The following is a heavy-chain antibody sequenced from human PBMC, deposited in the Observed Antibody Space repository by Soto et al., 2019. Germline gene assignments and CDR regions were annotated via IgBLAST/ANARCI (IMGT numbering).Heavy chain of an antibody. CDR1: GYSVTNKA. Sequence: SVKVSCKDSGYSVTNKAVTWVRQAPAQGLMWMRWFSTYTGDSNYDQKFQGRVTMTSDTSTNPAYLSLRSLRSDDTAVYSCARVLESYQARSCGAGFDLWGQGTLVTVSS. J-gene: IGHJ5*02. CDR3: ARVLESYQARSCGAGFDL. D-gene: IGHD3-16*02. V-gene: IGHV1-18*01. CDR2: FSTYTGDS.